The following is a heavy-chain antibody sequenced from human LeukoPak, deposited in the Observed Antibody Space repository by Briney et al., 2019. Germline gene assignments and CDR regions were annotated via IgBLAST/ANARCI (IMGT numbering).Heavy chain of an antibody. Sequence: GGSLRLSCAASGFTFSSYAMHWVRQAPGKGLEWVAVISHDGSNKYYADSVKGRFTISRDNSKNTLYLQMNSLRAEDTAVYYCARVGGSGSYYVGFDYWGQGTLVTVSS. D-gene: IGHD1-26*01. J-gene: IGHJ4*02. V-gene: IGHV3-30-3*01. CDR2: ISHDGSNK. CDR1: GFTFSSYA. CDR3: ARVGGSGSYYVGFDY.